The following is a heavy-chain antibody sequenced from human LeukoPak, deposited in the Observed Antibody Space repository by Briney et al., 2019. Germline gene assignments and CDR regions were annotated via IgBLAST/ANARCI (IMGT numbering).Heavy chain of an antibody. V-gene: IGHV6-1*01. CDR2: TYYRSKWSN. J-gene: IGHJ4*02. CDR1: GDSVSSNSVA. D-gene: IGHD6-19*01. CDR3: ARSVAGTFYFDY. Sequence: SQTLSLTCAISGDSVSSNSVAWNWIRQSPSRGLEWLGRTYYRSKWSNDYTVSVKSRMTINPDTSKNQFSLRLSSVTPEDTAVYYCARSVAGTFYFDYWGQGTLVTVSP.